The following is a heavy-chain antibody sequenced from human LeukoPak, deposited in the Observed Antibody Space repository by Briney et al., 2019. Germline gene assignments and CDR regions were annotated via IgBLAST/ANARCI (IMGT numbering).Heavy chain of an antibody. J-gene: IGHJ4*02. V-gene: IGHV4-39*01. Sequence: KSSETLSLTCTVSGGSISSSSYYWGWIRQPPGKGLEWIGSIYYSGSTYYNPSLKSRVTISVDTSKKQFSLKLTSVTAADTAMYYCARLHLGHYDYWGQGTLVTVSS. CDR1: GGSISSSSYY. D-gene: IGHD3-16*01. CDR2: IYYSGST. CDR3: ARLHLGHYDY.